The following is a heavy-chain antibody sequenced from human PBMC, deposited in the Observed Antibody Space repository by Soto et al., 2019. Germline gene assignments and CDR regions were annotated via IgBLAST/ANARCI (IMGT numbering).Heavy chain of an antibody. CDR2: IYYSGST. J-gene: IGHJ4*02. CDR1: GGSISSYY. CDR3: ARQIVGATRDYFDY. V-gene: IGHV4-59*08. D-gene: IGHD1-26*01. Sequence: PSETLSLTCTVSGGSISSYYWSWIRQPPGKGLEWIGYIYYSGSTNYNPSLKSRVTISVDTSKNQFSLKLSSVTAADTAVYYCARQIVGATRDYFDYWGQGTLVTVSS.